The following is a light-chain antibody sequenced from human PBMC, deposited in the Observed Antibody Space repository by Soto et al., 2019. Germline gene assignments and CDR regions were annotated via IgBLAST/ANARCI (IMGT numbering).Light chain of an antibody. CDR1: RTIGAN. V-gene: IGKV3-15*01. Sequence: IVMTQSPATVSVSPGESTSLSCRASRTIGANLGWYQQKPGQAPRLPIPKTSNRATGVPARFSGSGSGTEFTLTITSLQSEDIAVYYCQQYADWPLTFGGGTKV. CDR2: KTS. CDR3: QQYADWPLT. J-gene: IGKJ4*01.